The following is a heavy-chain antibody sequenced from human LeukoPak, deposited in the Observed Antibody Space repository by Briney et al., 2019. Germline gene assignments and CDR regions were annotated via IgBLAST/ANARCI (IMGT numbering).Heavy chain of an antibody. V-gene: IGHV3-21*01. CDR3: ARDKEKVGAFDI. D-gene: IGHD5-24*01. J-gene: IGHJ3*02. Sequence: GGSLRLSCAASGFTLSSYSMNWVRQAPGKGLEWVSSISSSSSYIYYADSVKGRYTISRDNAKNSLYLQMNSLRAEDTAVYYCARDKEKVGAFDIWGQGKMVTVSS. CDR2: ISSSSSYI. CDR1: GFTLSSYS.